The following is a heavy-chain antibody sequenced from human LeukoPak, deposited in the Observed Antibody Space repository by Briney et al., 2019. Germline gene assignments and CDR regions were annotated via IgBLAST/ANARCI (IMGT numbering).Heavy chain of an antibody. CDR3: ARDRGMVGQFDP. CDR1: GFAFSNHA. CDR2: IKEDGSEK. J-gene: IGHJ5*02. Sequence: GGSLRLSCTASGFAFSNHAMGWVRQAPGKGLEWVANIKEDGSEKNYADSVKGRFTISRDNAKNSLYLQMNSLRAEDTAVYYCARDRGMVGQFDPWGQGTLVTVSS. V-gene: IGHV3-7*01. D-gene: IGHD2-8*01.